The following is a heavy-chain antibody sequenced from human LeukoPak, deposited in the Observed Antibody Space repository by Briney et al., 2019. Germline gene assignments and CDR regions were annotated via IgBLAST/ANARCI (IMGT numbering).Heavy chain of an antibody. CDR1: GYTFTSYY. J-gene: IGHJ6*02. D-gene: IGHD3-10*01. Sequence: ASVKVSCKASGYTFTSYYMHWVRQAPGQGLEWMGIIDPSGGSTSYAQKFQGRVTMTRDTSTSTVYMELSSLRSEDTAVYYCARGSMVRGVITPHYYYYYGMDVWGQGTTVTVSS. CDR2: IDPSGGST. CDR3: ARGSMVRGVITPHYYYYYGMDV. V-gene: IGHV1-46*01.